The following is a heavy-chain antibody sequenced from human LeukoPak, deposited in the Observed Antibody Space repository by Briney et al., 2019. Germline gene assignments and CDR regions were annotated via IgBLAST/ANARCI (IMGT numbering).Heavy chain of an antibody. J-gene: IGHJ5*02. CDR1: GFTFSSYA. CDR3: ARDRLVPAAEGFDP. V-gene: IGHV3-30-3*01. CDR2: MSYDGSNK. Sequence: PGRSLRLSCAASGFTFSSYAMHWVRQAPGKGLEWVAVMSYDGSNKYYADSVKGRFTISRDNSKNTLYLQMNSLRAEDTAVYYCARDRLVPAAEGFDPWGQGTLVTVSS. D-gene: IGHD2-2*01.